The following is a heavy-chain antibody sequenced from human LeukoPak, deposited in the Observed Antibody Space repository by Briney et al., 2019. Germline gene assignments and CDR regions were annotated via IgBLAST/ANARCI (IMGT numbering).Heavy chain of an antibody. CDR1: GYTFTDYY. Sequence: ASVKVSCKASGYTFTDYYIHWVRQAPGQGLEWMGIINPSGGSTSYAQKFQGRVTMTRDTSTSTVYMELSSLRSEDTAVYYCARRLSRYYFDYWGQGTLVTVSS. CDR3: ARRLSRYYFDY. CDR2: INPSGGST. J-gene: IGHJ4*02. V-gene: IGHV1-46*01.